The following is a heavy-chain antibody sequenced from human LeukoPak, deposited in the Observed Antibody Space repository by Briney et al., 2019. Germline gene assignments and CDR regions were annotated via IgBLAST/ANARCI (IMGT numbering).Heavy chain of an antibody. CDR3: ARDSSMAPIN. J-gene: IGHJ4*02. D-gene: IGHD5-12*01. Sequence: SETLSLTCTVSGGSISSGGYYWSWIRQHPGKGLECIGYIYYSGSTYYNPSLKSRVTISVDTSKNQFSLKLSSVTAADTAVYYCARDSSMAPINWGQGTLVTVSS. V-gene: IGHV4-31*03. CDR2: IYYSGST. CDR1: GGSISSGGYY.